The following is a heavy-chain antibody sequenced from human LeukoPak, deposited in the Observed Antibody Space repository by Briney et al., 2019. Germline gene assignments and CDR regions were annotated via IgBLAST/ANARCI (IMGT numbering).Heavy chain of an antibody. CDR3: ARDHYDFWSGSSWFDP. CDR1: GYSFTSHY. V-gene: IGHV1-2*02. J-gene: IGHJ5*02. CDR2: INPNSGGT. D-gene: IGHD3-3*01. Sequence: ASVKVSCKASGYSFTSHYMHWVRQAPGQGLEWMGWINPNSGGTNYAQKFQGRVTMTRDTSISTAYMELSRLRSDDTAVYYCARDHYDFWSGSSWFDPWGQGTLVTVSS.